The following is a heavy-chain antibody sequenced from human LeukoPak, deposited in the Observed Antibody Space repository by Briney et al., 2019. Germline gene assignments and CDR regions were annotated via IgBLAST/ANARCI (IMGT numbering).Heavy chain of an antibody. CDR1: GYTFTSYG. CDR3: ARATVEGVYYDFWSGPQKLYYFDY. D-gene: IGHD3-3*01. J-gene: IGHJ4*02. CDR2: ISAYNGNT. V-gene: IGHV1-18*01. Sequence: GASVKVSCKASGYTFTSYGISWVRQAPGQGLEWMGWISAYNGNTNYAQKLQGRVTMTTDTSTSTAYMELRSLRSDDTAVYYCARATVEGVYYDFWSGPQKLYYFDYWGQGTLVTVSS.